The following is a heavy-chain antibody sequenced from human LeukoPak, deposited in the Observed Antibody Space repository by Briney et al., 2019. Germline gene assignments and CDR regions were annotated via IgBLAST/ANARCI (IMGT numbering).Heavy chain of an antibody. Sequence: PSETLSLTCTVSGYSISSGYFWGWIRQPPGKGLEWIGTIYNSGSTYYNASLESRVTISVDTSKNQFSLKLSSVTAADTAVYYCARGLSGSYQIDYWGQGTLVTVSS. J-gene: IGHJ4*02. CDR1: GYSISSGYF. CDR3: ARGLSGSYQIDY. V-gene: IGHV4-38-2*02. D-gene: IGHD1-26*01. CDR2: IYNSGST.